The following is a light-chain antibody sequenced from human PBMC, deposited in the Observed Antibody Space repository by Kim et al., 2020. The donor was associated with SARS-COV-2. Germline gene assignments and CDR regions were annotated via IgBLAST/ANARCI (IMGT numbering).Light chain of an antibody. CDR1: SSNIAVQT. CDR2: SHN. J-gene: IGLJ2*01. Sequence: GQTVTTSFSGRSSNIAVQTVNWYPQSPGTPPKLLINSHNQRPSGVSGRFSGSKSGTSASLAISGLQSEDEADYYCAVWDDSLKAVLLGGGTQLTVL. V-gene: IGLV1-44*01. CDR3: AVWDDSLKAVL.